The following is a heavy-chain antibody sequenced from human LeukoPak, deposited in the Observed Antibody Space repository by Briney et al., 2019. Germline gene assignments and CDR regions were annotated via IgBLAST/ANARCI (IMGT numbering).Heavy chain of an antibody. Sequence: GGSLRLSCAASGTSLNIYTMSWVRQAPGKGLEWVSTISSSSTSIYYADSVKGRFTISRENAKNSLYLQMNSVRAGDTAVYYSAREIYSNYQGDGLDVWGQGTTVTVSS. D-gene: IGHD4-11*01. CDR3: AREIYSNYQGDGLDV. J-gene: IGHJ6*02. CDR2: ISSSSTSI. CDR1: GTSLNIYT. V-gene: IGHV3-21*01.